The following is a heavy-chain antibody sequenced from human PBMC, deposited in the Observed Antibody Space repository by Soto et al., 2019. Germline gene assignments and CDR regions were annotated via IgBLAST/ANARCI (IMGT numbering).Heavy chain of an antibody. D-gene: IGHD3-22*01. CDR1: GGSISSSSYY. CDR3: ARGLTDYYDSSGYSLGFQH. CDR2: IYYSGST. Sequence: PSETLSLTCTVSGGSISSSSYYWGWIRQPPGKGLEWIGSIYYSGSTYYNPSLKSRVTISVDTSKNQFSLKLSSVTAADTAVYYCARGLTDYYDSSGYSLGFQHWGQGTLVTVSS. J-gene: IGHJ1*01. V-gene: IGHV4-39*07.